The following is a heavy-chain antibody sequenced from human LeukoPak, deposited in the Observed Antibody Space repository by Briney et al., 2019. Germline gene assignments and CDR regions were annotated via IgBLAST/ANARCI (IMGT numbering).Heavy chain of an antibody. Sequence: GGSLRLSCAASGFTFSDYYMSWIRQAPGKGLEWISYISSSGDTIFYADSVKGRFTISRDNAKNSLYLQMNSLRVEDTAVYYCAKWGYRSTDYWGQGTLVTVSS. V-gene: IGHV3-11*01. CDR3: AKWGYRSTDY. CDR1: GFTFSDYY. D-gene: IGHD5-12*01. CDR2: ISSSGDTI. J-gene: IGHJ4*02.